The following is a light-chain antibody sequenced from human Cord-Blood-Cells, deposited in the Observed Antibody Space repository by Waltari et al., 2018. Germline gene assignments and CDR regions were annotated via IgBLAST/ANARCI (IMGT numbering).Light chain of an antibody. Sequence: QSALTQPASVSGSPGQSITISYTGTSSDVGSYNLFSWYQQHPDKAPKLMIYEVSKRPSGVSNRFSGSKSGNTASLTISGLQAEDEADYYCCSYAGSRVVFGGGTKLTVL. CDR2: EVS. J-gene: IGLJ2*01. CDR3: CSYAGSRVV. V-gene: IGLV2-23*02. CDR1: SSDVGSYNL.